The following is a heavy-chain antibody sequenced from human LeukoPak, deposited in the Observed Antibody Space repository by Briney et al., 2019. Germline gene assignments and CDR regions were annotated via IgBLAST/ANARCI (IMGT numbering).Heavy chain of an antibody. D-gene: IGHD1-7*01. CDR1: GFTFNTYW. CDR2: IKQDGGEE. Sequence: TGGSLRLSCAASGFTFNTYWMGWVRQAPGKGLEWVANIKQDGGEEYYVDSVKGRFTISRDNAKKSLYLQMNSLRAEDTAVYYCARVMWNYDAFDIWGQGTMVTVSS. CDR3: ARVMWNYDAFDI. V-gene: IGHV3-7*04. J-gene: IGHJ3*02.